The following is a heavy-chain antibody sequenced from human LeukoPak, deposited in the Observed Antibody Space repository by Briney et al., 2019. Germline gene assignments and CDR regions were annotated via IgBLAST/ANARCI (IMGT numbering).Heavy chain of an antibody. Sequence: PGGSLRLSCAASGFILTNYAITWVRQAPGKGLEWVSTISGSGSTYYPDSVKGRFTISRDNSKNTLYLQMNDLRAEDTALYYCAKDSRAGSPRAFDIWGQGTMVTVSS. V-gene: IGHV3-23*01. CDR3: AKDSRAGSPRAFDI. CDR1: GFILTNYA. CDR2: ISGSGST. J-gene: IGHJ3*02.